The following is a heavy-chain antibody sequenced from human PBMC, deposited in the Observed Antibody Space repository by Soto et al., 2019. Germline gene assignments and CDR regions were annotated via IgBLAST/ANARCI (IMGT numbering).Heavy chain of an antibody. J-gene: IGHJ5*02. CDR1: GEYINDKY. D-gene: IGHD2-2*01. CDR2: SYYTSST. V-gene: IGHV4-59*01. CDR3: AVGSHCTSARCAGSPNIWFDP. Sequence: SETLSLTCLVSGEYINDKYWSLIRPPPGKGLEWIGHSYYTSSTKYNPSLKSRVTISVDTSKNLFSLKLTSVTVADTAVYYCAVGSHCTSARCAGSPNIWFDPWGQGTLVTVSS.